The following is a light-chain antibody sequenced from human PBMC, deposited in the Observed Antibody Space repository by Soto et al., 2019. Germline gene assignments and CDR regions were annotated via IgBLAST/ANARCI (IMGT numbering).Light chain of an antibody. Sequence: SVLTQPPSVSGTPGQRVTISCSGGISNIGTNYVHWFQQLPGTAPKVLSNRDNQRPSGVPDRFSGSTSGTSASLAISGLQSEDEAEYYCAAWDDTVRSYVFGTGTKLTVL. CDR1: ISNIGTNY. CDR2: RDN. J-gene: IGLJ1*01. CDR3: AAWDDTVRSYV. V-gene: IGLV1-47*01.